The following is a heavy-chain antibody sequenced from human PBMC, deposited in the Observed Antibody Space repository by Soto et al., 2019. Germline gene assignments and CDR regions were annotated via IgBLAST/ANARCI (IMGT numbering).Heavy chain of an antibody. CDR1: GFTFSVSA. Sequence: DVQLVESGGGLVKPGGSLRLSCEASGFTFSVSAMNWVRQAPGKGLEWVSSINGGSTSVHYADSVKGRFTISRDDANNSRSLQLNNLRVEDTAVYYCARGGGSLNYWGQGTLVSVSS. CDR3: ARGGGSLNY. J-gene: IGHJ4*02. CDR2: INGGSTSV. D-gene: IGHD2-15*01. V-gene: IGHV3-21*02.